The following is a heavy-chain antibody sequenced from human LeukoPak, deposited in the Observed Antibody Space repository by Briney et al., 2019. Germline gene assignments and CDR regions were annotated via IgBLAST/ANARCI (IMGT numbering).Heavy chain of an antibody. J-gene: IGHJ5*02. D-gene: IGHD2-2*01. CDR2: INHSGST. V-gene: IGHV4-39*07. CDR3: ARRKRSGCSSTSCLLNWFDP. Sequence: SETLSLTCTVSGGSISSSSYYWSWIRQPPGKGLEWIGEINHSGSTNYNPSLKSRVTISVDTSKNQFSLKLSSVTAADTAVYCCARRKRSGCSSTSCLLNWFDPWGQGTLVTVSS. CDR1: GGSISSSSYY.